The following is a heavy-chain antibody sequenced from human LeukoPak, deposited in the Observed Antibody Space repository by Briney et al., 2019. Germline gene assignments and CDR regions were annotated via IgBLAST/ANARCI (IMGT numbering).Heavy chain of an antibody. Sequence: GGSLRLSCAASGFTFSSYEMNWVRQAPGKGLEWVSYISSSGSTIYYADSVKGRFTISRDNAKNSLYLQMNSLRAEDTAVYYCARRGSGSYYYYMDVWGKGTTVTISS. CDR2: ISSSGSTI. CDR3: ARRGSGSYYYYMDV. CDR1: GFTFSSYE. J-gene: IGHJ6*03. D-gene: IGHD3-10*01. V-gene: IGHV3-48*03.